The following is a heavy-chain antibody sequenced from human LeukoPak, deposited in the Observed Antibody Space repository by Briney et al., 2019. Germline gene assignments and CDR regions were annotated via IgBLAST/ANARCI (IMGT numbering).Heavy chain of an antibody. CDR1: GYRFTAYW. J-gene: IGHJ4*02. CDR2: IYPGDSDT. D-gene: IGHD5/OR15-5a*01. V-gene: IGHV5-51*01. CDR3: ARVYGRYLNY. Sequence: GESPKISRKGSGYRFTAYWIAWVRQMPGKGLEWMGIIYPGDSDTTYSRSFGGQVTISVDNSISTAYLQWSSLKASDTAMYYCARVYGRYLNYWGQGTLVTVSS.